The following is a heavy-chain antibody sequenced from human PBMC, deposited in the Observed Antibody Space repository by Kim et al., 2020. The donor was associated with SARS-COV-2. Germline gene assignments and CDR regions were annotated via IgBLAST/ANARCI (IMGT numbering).Heavy chain of an antibody. Sequence: SETLSLTCAVYGGSFSGYYWSWIRQPPGKGLEWIGEINHSGSTNYNPSLKSRVTISVDTSKNQFSLKLSSVTAADTAVYYCARGRVQGIKRWLQLNYFDYWGQGTLVTVSS. D-gene: IGHD5-12*01. V-gene: IGHV4-34*01. CDR2: INHSGST. CDR3: ARGRVQGIKRWLQLNYFDY. J-gene: IGHJ4*02. CDR1: GGSFSGYY.